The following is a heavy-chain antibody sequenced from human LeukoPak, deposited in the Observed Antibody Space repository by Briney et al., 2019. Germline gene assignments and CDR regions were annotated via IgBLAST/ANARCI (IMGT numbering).Heavy chain of an antibody. D-gene: IGHD2-15*01. CDR2: IYYSGST. CDR3: ARRYCSGGSCYDAFDV. CDR1: GGSISSYY. Sequence: SETLSLTCTVSGGSISSYYWTWVRQPPGKGLEWVGYIYYSGSTTYTPPLKSLVTISVDTSKNQFSLKLSSVTAADTAVYYCARRYCSGGSCYDAFDVWGQGTMVTVSS. J-gene: IGHJ3*01. V-gene: IGHV4-59*01.